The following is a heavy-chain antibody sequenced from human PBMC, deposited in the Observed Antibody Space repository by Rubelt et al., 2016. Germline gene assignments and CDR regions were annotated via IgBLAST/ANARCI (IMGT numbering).Heavy chain of an antibody. CDR2: ISDSGTTI. J-gene: IGHJ4*02. CDR1: GFTFSGYE. V-gene: IGHV3-48*03. Sequence: GGSLRLSCAASGFTFSGYEMNWVRQAPGKGLEWVSYISDSGTTIYYADSVKGRFTISRDNAKNSLYLQMDSLRAEDTAVYYCARGNSGNNHFDSWGQGTLVTVSS. D-gene: IGHD5-12*01. CDR3: ARGNSGNNHFDS.